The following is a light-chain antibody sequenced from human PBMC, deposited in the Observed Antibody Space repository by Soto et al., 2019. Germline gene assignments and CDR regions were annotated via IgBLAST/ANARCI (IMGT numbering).Light chain of an antibody. CDR1: SGHSSYA. CDR3: QTWGTGIQV. J-gene: IGLJ2*01. CDR2: LNSDGSH. V-gene: IGLV4-69*01. Sequence: QLVLTQSPSASASLGASVKLTCTLSSGHSSYAMAWHQQQPEKGPRYLMKLNSDGSHSKGDGIPDRFSGSSSGAERYLTISSLQSEDEADYYCQTWGTGIQVFGGGTQLTVL.